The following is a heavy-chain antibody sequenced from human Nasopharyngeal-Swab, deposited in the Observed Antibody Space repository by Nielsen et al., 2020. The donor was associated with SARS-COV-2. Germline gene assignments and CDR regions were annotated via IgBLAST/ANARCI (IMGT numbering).Heavy chain of an antibody. D-gene: IGHD1-26*01. CDR3: ARDLGGSYQYYYYGMDV. CDR1: GYTFTSYY. Sequence: ASVKVSCKASGYTFTSYYMHWVRQAPGQGLEWMGIINPSGGSTSYAQKFQGRVTMTRDTSTCTVYMELSSLRSEDTAVYYCARDLGGSYQYYYYGMDVWGQGTTVTVSS. V-gene: IGHV1-46*01. CDR2: INPSGGST. J-gene: IGHJ6*02.